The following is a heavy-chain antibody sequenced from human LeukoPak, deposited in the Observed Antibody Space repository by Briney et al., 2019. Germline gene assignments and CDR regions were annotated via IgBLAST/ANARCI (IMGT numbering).Heavy chain of an antibody. D-gene: IGHD6-19*01. CDR1: GGSISNYY. CDR3: ARQKRSGWYAAPFDY. Sequence: SETLSLTCTVSGGSISNYYWSWIRQPPGKGLEWIGYIYYSGSTNYNPSLKSRVTISVDTSKNQFSLKLSSVTAADTAVYYCARQKRSGWYAAPFDYWGQGTLVTVSS. J-gene: IGHJ4*02. CDR2: IYYSGST. V-gene: IGHV4-59*08.